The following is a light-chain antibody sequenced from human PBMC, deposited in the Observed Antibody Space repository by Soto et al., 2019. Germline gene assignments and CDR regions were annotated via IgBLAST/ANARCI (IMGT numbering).Light chain of an antibody. Sequence: QSALTQPASVSGSPGQSITISCTGNSNDVGGYNYVSWYQQHPGKAPKLLIYAVSDRPSGVSSRFSGSKSGNAASLTISGLQAEDEGDYYCTSYTSSYTWVFGGGTQLTVL. J-gene: IGLJ3*02. CDR2: AVS. CDR1: SNDVGGYNY. V-gene: IGLV2-14*03. CDR3: TSYTSSYTWV.